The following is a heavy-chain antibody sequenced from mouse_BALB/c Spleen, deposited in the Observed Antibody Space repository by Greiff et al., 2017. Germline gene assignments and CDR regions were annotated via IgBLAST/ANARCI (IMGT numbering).Heavy chain of an antibody. Sequence: EVKLMESGGGLVQPGGSRKLSCAASGFTFSSFGMHWVRQAPEKGLEWVAYISSGSSTIYYADTVKGRFTISRDNPKNTLFLQMTSLRSEDTAMYYCARDGYGSPYAMDYWGQGTSVTVSS. V-gene: IGHV5-17*02. CDR1: GFTFSSFG. CDR2: ISSGSSTI. CDR3: ARDGYGSPYAMDY. J-gene: IGHJ4*01. D-gene: IGHD1-1*01.